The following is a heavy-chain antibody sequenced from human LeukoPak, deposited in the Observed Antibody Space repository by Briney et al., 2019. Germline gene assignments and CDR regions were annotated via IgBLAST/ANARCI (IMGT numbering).Heavy chain of an antibody. V-gene: IGHV3-11*06. J-gene: IGHJ5*02. D-gene: IGHD3-22*01. CDR1: GFTFSDYY. CDR2: ISSSSSYT. Sequence: GGSLRLSCAASGFTFSDYYMSWIRQAPGKGLEWVSYISSSSSYTNYADSVEGRFTISRDNAKNSLYLQMNSLRAEDTAVYYCARDPASDDSSGPNWLWFDPWGQ. CDR3: ARDPASDDSSGPNWLWFDP.